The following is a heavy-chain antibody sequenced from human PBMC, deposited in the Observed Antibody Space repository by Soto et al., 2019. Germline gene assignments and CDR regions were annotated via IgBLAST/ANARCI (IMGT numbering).Heavy chain of an antibody. Sequence: PSETLSLTCTVSGGSVSSGSYYWRWIRQPPGKGLEWIGYIYYSGSTNYNPSLKSRVTISVDTSKNQFSLKLSSVTAADTAVYYCARVLLLRWRDYYYYHAMDVWGQGTTVTVSS. CDR2: IYYSGST. J-gene: IGHJ6*02. D-gene: IGHD4-17*01. CDR1: GGSVSSGSYY. V-gene: IGHV4-61*01. CDR3: ARVLLLRWRDYYYYHAMDV.